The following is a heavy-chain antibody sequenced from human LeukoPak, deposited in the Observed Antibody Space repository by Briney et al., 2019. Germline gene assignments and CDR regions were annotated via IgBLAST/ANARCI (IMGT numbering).Heavy chain of an antibody. D-gene: IGHD1-26*01. J-gene: IGHJ4*02. V-gene: IGHV3-72*01. CDR3: ARGVRSTGSHWDFDY. Sequence: GGSLRLSCAASGFTFSDHYMDWVRQAPGNGLEWVGRTRNKANSYTTEYAASVKGRFTVSRDDSKNSLYLQMNSLKTEDTAVYFCARGVRSTGSHWDFDYWGQGTLVTVSS. CDR2: TRNKANSYTT. CDR1: GFTFSDHY.